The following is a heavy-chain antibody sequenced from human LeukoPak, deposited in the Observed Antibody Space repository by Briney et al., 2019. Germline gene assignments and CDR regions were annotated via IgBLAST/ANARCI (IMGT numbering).Heavy chain of an antibody. J-gene: IGHJ6*02. V-gene: IGHV4-31*03. CDR2: IHYTGNT. CDR3: ARHCSGDNCYFYGMDV. CDR1: GGSISSGGYY. Sequence: SQTLSLTCTVSGGSISSGGYYWSWIRQHPGKGLEWIGYIHYTGNTNYNPSLKSRVTISIDTSKNQISLKLSSVTAADTAVYYCARHCSGDNCYFYGMDVWGQGTTVTVSS. D-gene: IGHD2-15*01.